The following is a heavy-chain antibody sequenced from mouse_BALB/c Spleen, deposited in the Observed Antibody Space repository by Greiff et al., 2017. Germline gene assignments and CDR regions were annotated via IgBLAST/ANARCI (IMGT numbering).Heavy chain of an antibody. CDR1: GFTFSDYS. J-gene: IGHJ4*01. CDR2: ISDCGSYT. V-gene: IGHV5-4*02. Sequence: EVQLVESGAGLVKPGGSLKLSCTASGFTFSDYSMHWVRQTPEKRLEWVATISDCGSYTYYPDSVKGRITMSRDNSTNNLYLQMSSLTSEDTAMYYCARSRNGYDGAMDYWGQGTSVTVSS. CDR3: ARSRNGYDGAMDY. D-gene: IGHD2-2*01.